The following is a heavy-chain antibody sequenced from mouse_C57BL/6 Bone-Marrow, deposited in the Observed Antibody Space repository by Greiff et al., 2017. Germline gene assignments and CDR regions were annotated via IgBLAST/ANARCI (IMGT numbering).Heavy chain of an antibody. J-gene: IGHJ1*03. Sequence: VQLKESGPGLVKPSQSLSLTCSVTGYSITSGYYWNWIRQFPGNKLEWMGYISYDGSNNYNPSLKNRISITRDTSKNQFFLKLNSVTTEDTATYYCARFYYGSSEGYFDVWGTGTTVTVSS. CDR1: GYSITSGYY. D-gene: IGHD1-1*01. CDR3: ARFYYGSSEGYFDV. V-gene: IGHV3-6*01. CDR2: ISYDGSN.